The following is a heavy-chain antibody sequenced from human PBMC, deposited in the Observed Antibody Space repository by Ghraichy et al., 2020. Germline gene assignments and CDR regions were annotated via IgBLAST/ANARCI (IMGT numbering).Heavy chain of an antibody. D-gene: IGHD2-2*02. CDR1: GFTFNAYT. J-gene: IGHJ4*02. CDR3: AKGVSGSTSCNRYGAFDY. V-gene: IGHV3-43*01. CDR2: ISCSGDST. Sequence: GGSLRLSCAASGFTFNAYTMHWVRQAPGKGLEWVSAISCSGDSTYYADSVKGRFTISRDNTKNSLYLQMNSLRTEDTALYYCAKGVSGSTSCNRYGAFDYWGQGTMVTVSS.